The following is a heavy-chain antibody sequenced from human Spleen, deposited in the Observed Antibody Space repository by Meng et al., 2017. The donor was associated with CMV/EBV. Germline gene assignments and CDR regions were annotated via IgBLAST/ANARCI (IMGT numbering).Heavy chain of an antibody. CDR1: GGTFSRYA. CDR3: ATKDRPPYGDYVD. V-gene: IGHV1-69*05. CDR2: IIPIFGTA. J-gene: IGHJ4*02. Sequence: KAYGGTFSRYAISWVRQAPGQGLEWMGGIIPIFGTANYAQKFQGRVTITTDESTSTAYMELSSLRSEDTAVYYCATKDRPPYGDYVDWGQGTLVTVSS. D-gene: IGHD4-17*01.